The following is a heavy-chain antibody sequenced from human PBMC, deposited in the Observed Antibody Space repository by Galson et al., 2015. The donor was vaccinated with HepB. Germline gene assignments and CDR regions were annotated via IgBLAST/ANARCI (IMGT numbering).Heavy chain of an antibody. V-gene: IGHV1-46*01. CDR3: ATTPTDSSGYSRLDP. CDR2: INPSVSST. CDR1: GYTFTSYF. Sequence: SVKVSCKASGYTFTSYFMHWVRQAPGQGLEWMGIINPSVSSTTYAQKFQGRVTMTGDTSTSTVYMELSSLRSEDTAVYYCATTPTDSSGYSRLDPWGQGTLVTVSS. D-gene: IGHD3-22*01. J-gene: IGHJ5*02.